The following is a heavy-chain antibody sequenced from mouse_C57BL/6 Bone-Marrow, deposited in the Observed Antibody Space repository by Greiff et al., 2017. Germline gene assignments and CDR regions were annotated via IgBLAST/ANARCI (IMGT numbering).Heavy chain of an antibody. CDR3: ARSGDYYGSRAWFAY. CDR2: IYPGSGST. J-gene: IGHJ3*01. D-gene: IGHD1-1*01. CDR1: GYTFTSYW. Sequence: VQLQPPGAELVKPGASVKMSCKASGYTFTSYWITWVKQRPGQGLEWIGDIYPGSGSTNYNEKFKSKATLTVDTSSSTAYMQLSSLTSEDSAVYYCARSGDYYGSRAWFAYWGQGTLVTVSA. V-gene: IGHV1-55*01.